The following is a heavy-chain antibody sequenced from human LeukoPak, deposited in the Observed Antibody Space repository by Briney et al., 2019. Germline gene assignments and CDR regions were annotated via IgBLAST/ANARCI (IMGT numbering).Heavy chain of an antibody. V-gene: IGHV1-18*01. D-gene: IGHD3-3*01. CDR3: TRDAASIFGVISGAPEFYF. J-gene: IGHJ4*02. CDR1: GYKFDAYG. Sequence: GASVKVSCKTSGYKFDAYGITWVRRAPGQGLEWMGWISGYNDNTRYAQNFQDRVTMSTDKSTSSAYMELRSLTSDDTAVYYCTRDAASIFGVISGAPEFYFRGQGTLVTVSS. CDR2: ISGYNDNT.